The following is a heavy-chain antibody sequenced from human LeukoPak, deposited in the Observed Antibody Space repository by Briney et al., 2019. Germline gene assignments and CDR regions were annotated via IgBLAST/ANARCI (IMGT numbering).Heavy chain of an antibody. CDR2: MNPNSGNR. D-gene: IGHD1-1*01. V-gene: IGHV1-8*03. CDR1: GYTFSNYD. Sequence: GASVKVSCKASGYTFSNYDINWVRQAPGQGLEWMGWMNPNSGNRGTAQKFQGRVTFTMDTSIDTGYMELSSLRFEDTAVYYCARGRLPHMSSAGTGWYFDLWGRGTQVTVSS. J-gene: IGHJ2*01. CDR3: ARGRLPHMSSAGTGWYFDL.